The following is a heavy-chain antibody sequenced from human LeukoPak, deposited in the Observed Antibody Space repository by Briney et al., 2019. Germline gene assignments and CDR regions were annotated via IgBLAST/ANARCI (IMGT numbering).Heavy chain of an antibody. D-gene: IGHD2-21*02. CDR1: GGSISSSSYY. J-gene: IGHJ4*02. CDR2: IYYSGST. Sequence: PSETLSLTCTVSGGSISSSSYYWGWIRQPPGKGLEWIGSIYYSGSTYYNPSLKSRVTISVDTSKNQFSLKLSSVTAADTAVYYCARAPEWGGDYYLDYWGQGTLVTVSS. V-gene: IGHV4-39*07. CDR3: ARAPEWGGDYYLDY.